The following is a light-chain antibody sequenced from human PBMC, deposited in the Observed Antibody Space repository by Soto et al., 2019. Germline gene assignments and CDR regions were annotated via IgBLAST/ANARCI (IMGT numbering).Light chain of an antibody. CDR3: QQFNSKPLT. CDR1: QGISNA. J-gene: IGKJ4*01. Sequence: AIQLTQSPSSLSASVGDRVTITCRASQGISNAVAWYQQKPGKAPELLIYDASSLQSGVPSRFSGSGCGTDFTLTINSLQPEDSAHYSCQQFNSKPLTFGGGPTVQI. CDR2: DAS. V-gene: IGKV1-13*02.